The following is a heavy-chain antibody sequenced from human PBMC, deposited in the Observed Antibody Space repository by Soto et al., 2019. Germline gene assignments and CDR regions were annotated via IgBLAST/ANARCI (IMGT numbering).Heavy chain of an antibody. V-gene: IGHV4-4*02. CDR2: LYHSGST. Sequence: SETLSLTCAVSSGSIGSSNWWSWVRQPPGKGLEWIGELYHSGSTNYNPALKSRVTISVDKSKDQFSLKRSSVTAADTAVYYCARGEGSMAVAGAHTDSAFERWGQVKMITV. CDR1: SGSIGSSNW. J-gene: IGHJ3*02. CDR3: ARGEGSMAVAGAHTDSAFER. D-gene: IGHD6-19*01.